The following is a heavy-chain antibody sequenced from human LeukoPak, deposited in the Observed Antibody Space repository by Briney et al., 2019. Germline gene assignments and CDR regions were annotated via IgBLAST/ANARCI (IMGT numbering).Heavy chain of an antibody. Sequence: PSETLSLTCTVSGGSISSSSYYWGWLRQPPGQGLEWIGSIYYSGTTYYNPSRKSRVTISVDTSKNQFSLKLSSVTAADTAVYYCARRVRSWELRLYYYYYMDVWGKGTTVTVSS. V-gene: IGHV4-39*01. CDR1: GGSISSSSYY. J-gene: IGHJ6*03. CDR2: IYYSGTT. CDR3: ARRVRSWELRLYYYYYMDV. D-gene: IGHD3-10*01.